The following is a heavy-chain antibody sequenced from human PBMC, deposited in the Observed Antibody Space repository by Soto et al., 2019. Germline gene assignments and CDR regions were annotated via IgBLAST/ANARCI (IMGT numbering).Heavy chain of an antibody. CDR1: GITFSDYY. Sequence: PGGSLRLSCAASGITFSDYYMSWIRQTPGRGLEWLSYISSRGNLVDYADSVRGRFTISRDNAKNSLYLHMRSLRVDDTAVYYCATKVPGETWGQGTLVTVSS. CDR3: ATKVPGET. CDR2: ISSRGNLV. J-gene: IGHJ4*02. V-gene: IGHV3-11*01.